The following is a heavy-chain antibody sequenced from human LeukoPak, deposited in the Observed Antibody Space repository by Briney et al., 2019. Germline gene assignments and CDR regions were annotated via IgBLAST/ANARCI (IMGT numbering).Heavy chain of an antibody. CDR3: ARDSTSGYSGYDSDY. CDR2: IYTSGST. Sequence: SETLSLTCSVSGGSISSYYWSWIRQPAGKGLEWIGRIYTSGSTNYNPSLKSRVTMSVDTSKNQFSLKLSSVTAADTAVYYCARDSTSGYSGYDSDYWGQGTLVTVSS. J-gene: IGHJ4*02. V-gene: IGHV4-4*07. D-gene: IGHD5-12*01. CDR1: GGSISSYY.